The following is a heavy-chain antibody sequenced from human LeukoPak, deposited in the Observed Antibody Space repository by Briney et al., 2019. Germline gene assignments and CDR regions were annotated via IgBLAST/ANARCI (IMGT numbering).Heavy chain of an antibody. Sequence: PSETLSLTCTVSGYSISSGNYWDWIRQPPGKGLEWIGSIYHSGSTYYNPSLKSRVTISVDTSKNQFSLKLSSVTAADTAVYYCSRDPRHNDYWGQGTLVTVSS. CDR1: GYSISSGNY. V-gene: IGHV4-38-2*02. CDR2: IYHSGST. CDR3: SRDPRHNDY. J-gene: IGHJ4*02.